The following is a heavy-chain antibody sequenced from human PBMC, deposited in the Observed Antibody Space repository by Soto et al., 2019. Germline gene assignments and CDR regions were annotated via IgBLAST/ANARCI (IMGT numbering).Heavy chain of an antibody. V-gene: IGHV1-46*01. CDR3: ARGRHVVVVTEALDY. CDR1: GDTFTDYY. Sequence: QVQLMQSGAEVKKPGASVKVSCKASGDTFTDYYIHWVRQAPGQGLEWMGTVNPSGGHTTYAQHSLGRVTITRNTTTSTLYMQLTRLRSEDTAVYYCARGRHVVVVTEALDYWGQGTLVTVSS. J-gene: IGHJ4*02. CDR2: VNPSGGHT. D-gene: IGHD2-21*02.